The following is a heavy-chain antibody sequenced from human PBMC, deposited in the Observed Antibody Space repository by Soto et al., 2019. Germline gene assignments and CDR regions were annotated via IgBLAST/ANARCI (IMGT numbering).Heavy chain of an antibody. J-gene: IGHJ3*02. CDR3: TTDPPNYYDSSVPAQALDI. CDR1: CFTFSNAW. CDR2: IKSKTDGGTT. Sequence: GGSLRLSCAASCFTFSNAWMNWVRQAPGKGLEWVGRIKSKTDGGTTDYAAPVKGRFTISRDDSKNTLYLQMNSLKTEDTAVYYCTTDPPNYYDSSVPAQALDIWGQGTMVTVSS. V-gene: IGHV3-15*07. D-gene: IGHD3-22*01.